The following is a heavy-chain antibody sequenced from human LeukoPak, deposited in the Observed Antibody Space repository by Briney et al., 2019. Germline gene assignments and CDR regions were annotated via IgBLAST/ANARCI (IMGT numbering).Heavy chain of an antibody. CDR3: ARDYILPLETDNGDGFAI. CDR1: GYTFRQYS. D-gene: IGHD3-3*02. CDR2: VSPSHTTR. V-gene: IGHV1-18*01. J-gene: IGHJ3*02. Sequence: GASVKVSCKASGYTFRQYSISWVRQAPGKGFEWMGWVSPSHTTRVYAQEFQGRVTMTSDTNTNTVPMELRSLRFDDKDVYFCARDYILPLETDNGDGFAIWGQGTVVTVSS.